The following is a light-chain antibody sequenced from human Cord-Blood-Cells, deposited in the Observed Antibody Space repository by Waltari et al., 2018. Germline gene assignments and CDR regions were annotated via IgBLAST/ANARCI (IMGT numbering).Light chain of an antibody. Sequence: QSALTQPASVSGSPRQPITLSCPGTASAVGQYKYVSWYQQHPGKATKLMIYDVSNRPSGVSNRFSGSKSGNTASLTISGLQAEDEADYYCSSYTSSSTRVFGTGTKVTVL. CDR2: DVS. CDR1: ASAVGQYKY. V-gene: IGLV2-14*01. CDR3: SSYTSSSTRV. J-gene: IGLJ1*01.